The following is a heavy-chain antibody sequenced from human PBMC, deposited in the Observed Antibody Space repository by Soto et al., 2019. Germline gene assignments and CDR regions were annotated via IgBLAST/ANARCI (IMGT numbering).Heavy chain of an antibody. CDR3: ARAWITMVRGVSWFDP. D-gene: IGHD3-10*01. CDR2: ISAYNGNT. Sequence: ASVKVSCKASGYTFTSYGISWVRQAPGQGLEWMGWISAYNGNTNYAQKLQGRVTMTTDTSTSTAYMEPRSLRSDDTAVYYCARAWITMVRGVSWFDPWGQGTLVTVSS. J-gene: IGHJ5*02. V-gene: IGHV1-18*01. CDR1: GYTFTSYG.